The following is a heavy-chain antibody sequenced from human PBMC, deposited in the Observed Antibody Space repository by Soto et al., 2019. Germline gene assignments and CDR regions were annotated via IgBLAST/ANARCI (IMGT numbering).Heavy chain of an antibody. V-gene: IGHV4-34*01. D-gene: IGHD6-6*01. Sequence: PSETLSLTCAVYGGSFSGYYWSWIRQPPGKGLEWIGEINHSGSTNYNPSLKSRVTISVDTSKNQFSLKLSSVTAADTAVYYCARGRGYSSSIVDYWGQGTLVTVSS. CDR2: INHSGST. J-gene: IGHJ4*02. CDR1: GGSFSGYY. CDR3: ARGRGYSSSIVDY.